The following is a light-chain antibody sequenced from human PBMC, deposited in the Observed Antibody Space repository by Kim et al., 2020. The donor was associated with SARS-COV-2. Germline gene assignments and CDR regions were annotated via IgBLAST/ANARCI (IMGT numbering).Light chain of an antibody. V-gene: IGKV3-11*01. Sequence: EIVLTQSPATLSLSPGEKATLSCRASESVSDYLAWYQQKPGQAPRLLIRDASYRAPGIAARFSASGSGTDFTLTISSLEAEDFAVYYCQQRSNWPLTFGGGTKVDIK. CDR2: DAS. J-gene: IGKJ4*01. CDR3: QQRSNWPLT. CDR1: ESVSDY.